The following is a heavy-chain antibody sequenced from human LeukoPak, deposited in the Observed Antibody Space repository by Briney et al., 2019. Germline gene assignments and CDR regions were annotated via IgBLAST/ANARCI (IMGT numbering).Heavy chain of an antibody. J-gene: IGHJ4*02. D-gene: IGHD1-1*01. CDR2: IYYSATT. V-gene: IGHV4-39*07. Sequence: EASETLSLTCTVSGGSISSSSYYWGWIRQPPGKGLEWIGSIYYSATTYYNPSLKSRVTISVDTSKNQFSLKLGSVTAADTAVYYCARDWNRYAYWGQGTLVTVSS. CDR3: ARDWNRYAY. CDR1: GGSISSSSYY.